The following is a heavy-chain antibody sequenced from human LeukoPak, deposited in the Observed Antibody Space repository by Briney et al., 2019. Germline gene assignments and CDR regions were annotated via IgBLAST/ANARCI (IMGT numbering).Heavy chain of an antibody. CDR3: ARLGSSAWFPGDY. CDR2: IYPADSRT. J-gene: IGHJ4*02. D-gene: IGHD6-13*01. CDR1: GYMFITYW. Sequence: GESLKISCKASGYMFITYWIGWVRQMAGKGLECMGIIYPADSRTTYSPSFQGQVTISADKSISTAYLQWSSLKASDTAMYYCARLGSSAWFPGDYWGQGTLVTVSS. V-gene: IGHV5-51*01.